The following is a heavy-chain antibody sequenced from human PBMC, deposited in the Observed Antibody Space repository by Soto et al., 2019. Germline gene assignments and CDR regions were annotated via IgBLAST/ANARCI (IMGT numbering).Heavy chain of an antibody. CDR2: ISYDGSNK. Sequence: QVQLVESGGGVVQPGRSLRLSCAASGFTFSSYGMHWVRQAPGKGLEWVAVISYDGSNKYYADSVKGRFTISRDNSKNTLSLQMNSLRAEDTAVYYCATRDVTTSYGMDVWGQGTTVTVSS. CDR3: ATRDVTTSYGMDV. J-gene: IGHJ6*02. D-gene: IGHD4-4*01. V-gene: IGHV3-30*03. CDR1: GFTFSSYG.